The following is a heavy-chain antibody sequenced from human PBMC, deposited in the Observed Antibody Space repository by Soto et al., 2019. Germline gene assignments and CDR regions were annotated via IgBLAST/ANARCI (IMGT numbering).Heavy chain of an antibody. V-gene: IGHV1-58*01. D-gene: IGHD3-22*01. CDR1: GFTFTSSA. CDR2: IVVGSGNT. Sequence: QMPLVQSGPEVKKPGTSVKVSCKASGFTFTSSAVQWVRQARGQRLEWIGWIVVGSGNTNYAQKFQERVTITRDMSTSTAYMELSSLRSEDTAVYYCAADYYDSSGYYKDAFDIWGQGTMVTVSS. CDR3: AADYYDSSGYYKDAFDI. J-gene: IGHJ3*02.